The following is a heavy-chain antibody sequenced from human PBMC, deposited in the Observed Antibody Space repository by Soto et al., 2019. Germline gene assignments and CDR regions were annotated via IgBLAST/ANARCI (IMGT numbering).Heavy chain of an antibody. CDR2: IYSGGST. D-gene: IGHD3-3*01. V-gene: IGHV3-53*01. Sequence: EVQVVESGGGLIQPGGSLRLSCAASGFTVRDNYMAWVRQAPGKGLDWVSVIYSGGSTYYADSVKGRFTISRDNSKNTLYLQLDSLRTEDTAVYYCAKDGGINNFWSGYYYFDYWGQGTLVTVPS. CDR3: AKDGGINNFWSGYYYFDY. CDR1: GFTVRDNY. J-gene: IGHJ4*02.